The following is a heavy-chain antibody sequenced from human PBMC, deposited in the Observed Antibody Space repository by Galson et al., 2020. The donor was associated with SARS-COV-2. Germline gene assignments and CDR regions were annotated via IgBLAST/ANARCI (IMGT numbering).Heavy chain of an antibody. V-gene: IGHV4-61*02. Sequence: SETLSLTCTVSGASIRSGRYHWSWIRQPAGQGLESIGRIYTRGNTTYNPSLKSRVSISLDTSKNQFSLRLRSVTAADTAVYYCARGEFFEFNYYGMDVWGQGTTVTVSS. CDR3: ARGEFFEFNYYGMDV. CDR2: IYTRGNT. D-gene: IGHD3-3*01. CDR1: GASIRSGRYH. J-gene: IGHJ6*02.